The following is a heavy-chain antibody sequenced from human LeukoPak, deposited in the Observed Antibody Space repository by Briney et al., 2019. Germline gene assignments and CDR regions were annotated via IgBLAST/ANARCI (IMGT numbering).Heavy chain of an antibody. CDR2: ISSDGSNE. Sequence: GGSLRLSCAASGFTFSAYAMHWVRQAPGRGLEWVSIISSDGSNERCADSVKGRFTISRDNSRNTLYLQMNTLRPEGTAVYYCAREKYCTRTDCLHGRFYFDLWGQGTLVTVSA. V-gene: IGHV3-30*04. CDR1: GFTFSAYA. J-gene: IGHJ4*02. D-gene: IGHD2-2*01. CDR3: AREKYCTRTDCLHGRFYFDL.